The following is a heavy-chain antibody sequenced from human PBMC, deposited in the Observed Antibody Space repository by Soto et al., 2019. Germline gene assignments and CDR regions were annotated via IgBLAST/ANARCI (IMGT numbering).Heavy chain of an antibody. V-gene: IGHV3-48*03. D-gene: IGHD4-4*01. J-gene: IGHJ6*02. Sequence: GGSLRLSCAASGFNFSSYEMNWVRQAPGKGLEWVSLIAASGGTIYYADSVKGRFTISRDNAKNSLYLQMNSLRDEDTAVYYCARRDNYVNYYYGMDVWGQGTTVTVSS. CDR2: IAASGGTI. CDR1: GFNFSSYE. CDR3: ARRDNYVNYYYGMDV.